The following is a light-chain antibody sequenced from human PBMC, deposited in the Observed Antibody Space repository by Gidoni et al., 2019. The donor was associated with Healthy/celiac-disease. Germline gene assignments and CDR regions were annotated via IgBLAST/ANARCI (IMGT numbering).Light chain of an antibody. CDR3: QQYNNWPPWT. CDR1: QSVSSN. V-gene: IGKV3-15*01. CDR2: GAS. Sequence: ESVTTPSPPTLFVSPGERAPLSCRASQSVSSNVAWYQQKPGQAPRLLIYGASTRATGIPARFSGSGSGTEFTLTISSLQSEGFAVYYCQQYNNWPPWTFGQGTKVEIK. J-gene: IGKJ1*01.